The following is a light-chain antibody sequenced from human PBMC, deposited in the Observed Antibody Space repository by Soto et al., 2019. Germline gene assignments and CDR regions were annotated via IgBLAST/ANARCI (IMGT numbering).Light chain of an antibody. CDR1: QGVTTN. CDR2: DVS. V-gene: IGKV3-15*01. Sequence: SPATLSVSPGERATLSCRAGQGVTTNFAWYQQKSGQSPRLLIYDVSIRATGVPARFSGTGSETDFTLTISGLQSEDSAVYFCQQYNNWPFSFGQGTRLEL. CDR3: QQYNNWPFS. J-gene: IGKJ5*01.